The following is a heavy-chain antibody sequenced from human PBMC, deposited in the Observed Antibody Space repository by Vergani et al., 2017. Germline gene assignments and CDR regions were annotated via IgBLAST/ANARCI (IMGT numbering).Heavy chain of an antibody. CDR3: GRVADFYGLGSRLLDL. CDR1: GASVNSYY. V-gene: IGHV4-59*02. CDR2: VSFRGDT. D-gene: IGHD3-10*01. Sequence: QVNLQESGPGLVKPSETLSLTCAVSGASVNSYYWSWIRQPPGKGLEWMGYVSFRGDTLYDPSVKGRMTISLNTSSNQFSLYLTSVTAADTAVYYCGRVADFYGLGSRLLDLWGQGILVTVSS. J-gene: IGHJ5*02.